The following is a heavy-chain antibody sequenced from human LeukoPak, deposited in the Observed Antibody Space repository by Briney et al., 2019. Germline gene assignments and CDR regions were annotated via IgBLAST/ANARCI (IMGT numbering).Heavy chain of an antibody. D-gene: IGHD3-9*01. J-gene: IGHJ4*02. Sequence: GGSLRLSCAASGFTFSSYEMNWVRQAPGKGLEWVSYISSSGSTIYYADSVKGRFTISRDNAKNSLYLQMNSLRADDTAVYYCARDRDFDWLSGFDYWGQGTLVTVSS. CDR2: ISSSGSTI. V-gene: IGHV3-48*03. CDR1: GFTFSSYE. CDR3: ARDRDFDWLSGFDY.